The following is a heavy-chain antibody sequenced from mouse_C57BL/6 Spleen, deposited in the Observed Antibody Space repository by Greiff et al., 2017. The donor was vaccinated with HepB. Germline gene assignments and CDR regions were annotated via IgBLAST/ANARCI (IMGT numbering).Heavy chain of an antibody. CDR1: GYSITSGYY. V-gene: IGHV3-6*01. J-gene: IGHJ3*01. CDR3: ARDYVFAY. CDR2: ISYDGSN. D-gene: IGHD1-1*02. Sequence: ESGPGLVKPSQSLSLTCSVTGYSITSGYYWNWIRQFPGNKLEWMGYISYDGSNNYNPSLKNRISITRDTSKNQFFLKLNSVTTEDTSTYYCARDYVFAYWGQGTLVTVSA.